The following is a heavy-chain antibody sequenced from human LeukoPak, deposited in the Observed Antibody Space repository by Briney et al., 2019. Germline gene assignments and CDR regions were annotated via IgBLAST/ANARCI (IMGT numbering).Heavy chain of an antibody. J-gene: IGHJ4*02. CDR3: ARDRPLDADDYYGFYYFDY. Sequence: ASVKVSCKASEYTFTGYHMHWGRQAPGQGLEWMGWINPNSGGTNHAQKFQGRVTMTRDTSISTAYMELSRLRSDDTAVYYCARDRPLDADDYYGFYYFDYWGQGTLVTVSS. CDR2: INPNSGGT. CDR1: EYTFTGYH. D-gene: IGHD3-10*01. V-gene: IGHV1-2*02.